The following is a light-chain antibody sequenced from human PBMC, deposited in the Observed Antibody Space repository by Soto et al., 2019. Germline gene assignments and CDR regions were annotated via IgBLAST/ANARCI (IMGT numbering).Light chain of an antibody. V-gene: IGKV3D-15*01. CDR3: QQYNDWPFT. J-gene: IGKJ3*01. Sequence: IVMTQSPVTLSVSPGGRATLSCRASQSVISNLAWYQHKPGQAPRLLIYGASIRATGIPARFSGSGSGTEFTLTISSLQYEDFAIYFCQQYNDWPFTFGHGTKVDIK. CDR2: GAS. CDR1: QSVISN.